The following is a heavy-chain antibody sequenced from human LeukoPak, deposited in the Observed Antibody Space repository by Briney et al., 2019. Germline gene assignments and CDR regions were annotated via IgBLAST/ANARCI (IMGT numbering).Heavy chain of an antibody. J-gene: IGHJ3*02. D-gene: IGHD2-8*01. CDR3: AKGLRLYLDAFDI. CDR1: GFTFSSYG. Sequence: GGSLRLSCAASGFTFSSYGMHWVRQAPGKGLEWVAFIRYDGSNKYYADSVKGRFTISRGNSKNTLYLQMNSLRAEDTAVYYCAKGLRLYLDAFDIWGQGTMVTVSS. V-gene: IGHV3-30*02. CDR2: IRYDGSNK.